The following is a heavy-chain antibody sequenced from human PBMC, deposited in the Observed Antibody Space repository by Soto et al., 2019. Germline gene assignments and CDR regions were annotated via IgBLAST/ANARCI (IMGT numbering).Heavy chain of an antibody. J-gene: IGHJ4*02. V-gene: IGHV5-51*01. CDR3: ARLAADTAIDY. D-gene: IGHD5-18*01. CDR1: GYSFTSYW. Sequence: GESLKISCKGSGYSFTSYWIGWVRQMPGKGLEWMGIIYPGDSDTIYSPSFQGRVTISADKSISTAYLQWSSLEASDTAMYYCARLAADTAIDYWGQGTLVTVSS. CDR2: IYPGDSDT.